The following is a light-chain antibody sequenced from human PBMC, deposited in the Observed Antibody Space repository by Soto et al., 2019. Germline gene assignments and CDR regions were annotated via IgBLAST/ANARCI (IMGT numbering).Light chain of an antibody. Sequence: QSALTQPASVSGSPGQSITISCTGTSSDVGSYNLVSWYQQHPGKAPKLMIYEGDKRPSGVSNRFSASKSGNTASLTISGLHTGDEADYYCCSYAASRTYVFGTGTKLTVL. J-gene: IGLJ1*01. CDR1: SSDVGSYNL. CDR3: CSYAASRTYV. CDR2: EGD. V-gene: IGLV2-23*01.